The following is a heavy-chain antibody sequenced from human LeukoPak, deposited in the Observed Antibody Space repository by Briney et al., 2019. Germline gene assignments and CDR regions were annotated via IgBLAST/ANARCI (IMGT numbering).Heavy chain of an antibody. CDR2: VYYRGST. Sequence: PSETLSLTCTVSDGSISSSSYHWGWIRQPPGKGLEWIVSVYYRGSTYYNPSLKSRVTISVDTSKNHFSLKLNSVTAADTAVYYCARHRGRAVPYPFDYWGQGTLVTVSS. CDR3: ARHRGRAVPYPFDY. J-gene: IGHJ4*02. D-gene: IGHD3-16*01. V-gene: IGHV4-39*01. CDR1: DGSISSSSYH.